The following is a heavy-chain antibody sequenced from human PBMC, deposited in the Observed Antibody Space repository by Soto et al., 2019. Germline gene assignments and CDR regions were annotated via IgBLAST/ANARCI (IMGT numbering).Heavy chain of an antibody. Sequence: SETLSLTCTVSGGSISSYDWSWIRQPPGKGLEWIGYIYYSGSTNYNPSLKSRVTISVDTSKNQFSLKLSSVTAADTAVYYCARSLDYGDVIDYWGQGTLVTVSS. D-gene: IGHD4-17*01. J-gene: IGHJ4*02. CDR2: IYYSGST. CDR3: ARSLDYGDVIDY. V-gene: IGHV4-59*01. CDR1: GGSISSYD.